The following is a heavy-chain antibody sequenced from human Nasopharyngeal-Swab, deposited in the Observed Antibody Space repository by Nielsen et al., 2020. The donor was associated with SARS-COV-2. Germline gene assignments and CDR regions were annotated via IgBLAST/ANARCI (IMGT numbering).Heavy chain of an antibody. V-gene: IGHV1-2*06. J-gene: IGHJ4*02. CDR2: FNPNSGGT. D-gene: IGHD3-3*01. CDR1: GYTFIGYY. Sequence: ASVKVSCKTSGYTFIGYYIHWVRQAPGQGLEWMGRFNPNSGGTNYAQELQGRVTMTGDTSISTAYMELSRVRSDDTAMYYCTRDRGSGYFDSWGRGTLVIVSS. CDR3: TRDRGSGYFDS.